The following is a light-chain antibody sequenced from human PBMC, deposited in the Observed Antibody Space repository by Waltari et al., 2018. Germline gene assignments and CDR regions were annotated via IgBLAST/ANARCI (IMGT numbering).Light chain of an antibody. CDR3: LQYNSYPWT. J-gene: IGKJ1*01. Sequence: DIQLTQSPSTLSASVGDRVPITCRASQSIFVWLAWYQQKPGKAPRLLIYKASYLESGVPSRFSGSASGTAFTLTISSLQADDFATYYCLQYNSYPWTFGQGTTVEIK. CDR2: KAS. V-gene: IGKV1-5*03. CDR1: QSIFVW.